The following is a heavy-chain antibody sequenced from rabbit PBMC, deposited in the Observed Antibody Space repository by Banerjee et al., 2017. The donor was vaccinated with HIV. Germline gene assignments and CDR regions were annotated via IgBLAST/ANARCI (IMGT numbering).Heavy chain of an antibody. CDR1: GFTISNNY. CDR2: IDPVFGST. V-gene: IGHV1S7*01. J-gene: IGHJ4*01. Sequence: QLVESGGGLVQPGGSLKLSCKASGFTISNNYWMCWVRQVPEKGLEWIGYIDPVFGSTYYASWVNGRFTISSHNAQNTLYLQLNSLTAADTATYFCARDVDINGWGPNLWGQGTLVTVS. D-gene: IGHD4-1*01. CDR3: ARDVDINGWGPNL.